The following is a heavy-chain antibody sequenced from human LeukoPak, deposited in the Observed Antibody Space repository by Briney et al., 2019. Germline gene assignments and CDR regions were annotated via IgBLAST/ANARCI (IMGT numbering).Heavy chain of an antibody. D-gene: IGHD1-26*01. J-gene: IGHJ4*02. Sequence: GGSLILSCAASGFTFNNYWMHWVRQAPGKGLVWVSRSNSDGSSTSYADSVKGRFTVSRDNAKNTLYLQMNSLRAEDTAVFYCARGRGYTRSPVDYWGQGTLVTVSS. CDR2: SNSDGSST. V-gene: IGHV3-74*01. CDR3: ARGRGYTRSPVDY. CDR1: GFTFNNYW.